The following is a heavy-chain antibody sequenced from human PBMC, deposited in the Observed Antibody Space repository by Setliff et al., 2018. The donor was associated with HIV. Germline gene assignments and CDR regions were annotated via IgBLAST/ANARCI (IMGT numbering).Heavy chain of an antibody. CDR3: ARGVWELPPSYLDV. D-gene: IGHD1-26*01. CDR1: GYTFTGYY. Sequence: ASVKVSCKASGYTFTGYYVHWVRQAHGQGLEWMGWINPNSGGTNYAQKLQGKVTMTRETSISTAHMELSRLISDDTAVYYCARGVWELPPSYLDVWGKGTTVTVSS. J-gene: IGHJ6*03. V-gene: IGHV1-2*02. CDR2: INPNSGGT.